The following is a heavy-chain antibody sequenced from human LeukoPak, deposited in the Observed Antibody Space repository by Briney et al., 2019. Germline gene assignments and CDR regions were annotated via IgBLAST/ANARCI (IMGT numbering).Heavy chain of an antibody. Sequence: KASETLSLTCTVSGGSISSYYWSWIRQPPGKGLEWIGYIYYSGTTNYNPSLKSRVTISVDTSKNQFSLNLSSVTAADTAVYYCARVGTTFDCWGQGTLVTVSS. CDR1: GGSISSYY. CDR2: IYYSGTT. CDR3: ARVGTTFDC. D-gene: IGHD7-27*01. V-gene: IGHV4-59*01. J-gene: IGHJ4*02.